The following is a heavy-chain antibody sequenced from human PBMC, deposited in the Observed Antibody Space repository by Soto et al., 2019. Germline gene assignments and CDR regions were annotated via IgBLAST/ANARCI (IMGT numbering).Heavy chain of an antibody. CDR2: IYHSGST. CDR3: ARGVLH. D-gene: IGHD2-15*01. V-gene: IGHV4-30-2*01. Sequence: QLPLQESGSGLVEPSQTLSLTCAVSGGSISRGGYSWSWIRQPPGKGLEWIGYIYHSGSTYYNPSLKSRVTISVDRSKNQFSLKLSSVTAADTAVYYCARGVLHWGQGTLVTVSS. J-gene: IGHJ1*01. CDR1: GGSISRGGYS.